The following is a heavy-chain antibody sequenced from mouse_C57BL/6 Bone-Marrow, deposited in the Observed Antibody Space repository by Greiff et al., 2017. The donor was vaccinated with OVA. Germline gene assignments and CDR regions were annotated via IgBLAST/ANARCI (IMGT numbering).Heavy chain of an antibody. CDR3: ARGSNYALYYFDY. Sequence: VQLQQSGAELVRPGASVKLSCKASGYTFTDYYINWVKQRPGQGLEWIARIYPGSGNTYYNEKFKGKATLTAEKSSSTAYMQLSSLTSEDSAVYFCARGSNYALYYFDYWGQGTTLTVSS. V-gene: IGHV1-76*01. CDR1: GYTFTDYY. D-gene: IGHD2-5*01. J-gene: IGHJ2*01. CDR2: IYPGSGNT.